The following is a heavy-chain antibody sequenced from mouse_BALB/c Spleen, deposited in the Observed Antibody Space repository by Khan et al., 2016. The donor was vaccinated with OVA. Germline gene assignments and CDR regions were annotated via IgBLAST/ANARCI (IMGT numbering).Heavy chain of an antibody. CDR2: ISSGGHYT. Sequence: IQLVQSGGDLVKTGGSLKLSCAASGFTFSTYGMSWVRQTPDKKLEWVATISSGGHYTYYIDSVKGRFTISRDNTKNILYLQMTSLRSEDTAMYYCARLAYYYNREGFAYWGQGTLVTVSA. J-gene: IGHJ3*01. D-gene: IGHD1-1*01. V-gene: IGHV5-6*01. CDR1: GFTFSTYG. CDR3: ARLAYYYNREGFAY.